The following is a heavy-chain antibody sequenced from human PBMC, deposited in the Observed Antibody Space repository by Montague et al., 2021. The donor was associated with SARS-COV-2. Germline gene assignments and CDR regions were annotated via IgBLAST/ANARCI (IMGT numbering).Heavy chain of an antibody. J-gene: IGHJ5*02. CDR2: ISSTGGST. CDR1: GFTFSSYA. CDR3: AKGFTYYFASGGYPNYFDP. Sequence: SLRLSCSASGFTFSSYAMIWVRQAPGKGLEWVSTISSTGGSTYYADSVKGRLIISRDNSRNTVYMQMNNLRAEDTAVYYCAKGFTYYFASGGYPNYFDPWGQGTLVSVSS. D-gene: IGHD3-10*01. V-gene: IGHV3-23*01.